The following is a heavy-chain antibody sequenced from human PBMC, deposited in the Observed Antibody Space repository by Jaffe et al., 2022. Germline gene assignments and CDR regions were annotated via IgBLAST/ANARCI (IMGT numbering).Heavy chain of an antibody. D-gene: IGHD3-10*01. CDR1: GYSISSGYY. CDR2: IYHSGST. V-gene: IGHV4-38-2*01. J-gene: IGHJ5*02. Sequence: QVQLQESGPGLVKPSETLSLTCAVSGYSISSGYYWGWIRQPPGKGLEWIGSIYHSGSTYYNPSLKSRVTISVDTSKNQFSLKLSSVTAADTAVYYCARLDRVQLWFGDGRRNWFDPWGQGTLVTVSS. CDR3: ARLDRVQLWFGDGRRNWFDP.